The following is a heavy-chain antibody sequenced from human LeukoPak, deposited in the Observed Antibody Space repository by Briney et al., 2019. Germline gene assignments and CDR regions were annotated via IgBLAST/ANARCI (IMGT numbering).Heavy chain of an antibody. CDR3: ARDQGDYYGSGSPSQYYFDY. Sequence: SETLSLTCTVSGGSISSYYWSWIRQPPGKGLEWIGYIYYSGSTNYNPSLKSRVTISVDTSKNQFSLKLSSVTAADTAVYYCARDQGDYYGSGSPSQYYFDYWGQGTLVTVSS. V-gene: IGHV4-59*12. D-gene: IGHD3-10*01. CDR2: IYYSGST. CDR1: GGSISSYY. J-gene: IGHJ4*02.